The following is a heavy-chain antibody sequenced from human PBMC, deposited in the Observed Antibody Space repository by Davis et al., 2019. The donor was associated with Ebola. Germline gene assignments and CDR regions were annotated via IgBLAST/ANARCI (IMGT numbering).Heavy chain of an antibody. D-gene: IGHD6-19*01. J-gene: IGHJ4*02. CDR1: GFTFGSFW. CDR3: ARGVAVGGFYFDS. V-gene: IGHV3-7*03. Sequence: GGSLRLSCTASGFTFGSFWMSWVRQAPGKGLEWVANIYRDGNEKYYVDSVKDRFTISRDNTKNSLYLQMNSLRAEDMAVYFCARGVAVGGFYFDSWGQGTLVTVSS. CDR2: IYRDGNEK.